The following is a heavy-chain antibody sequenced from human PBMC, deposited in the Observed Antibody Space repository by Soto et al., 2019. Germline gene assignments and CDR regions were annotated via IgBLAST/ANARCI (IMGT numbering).Heavy chain of an antibody. Sequence: GASVKVSCKASGYTFTGYYMHWVRQAPGQGLEWMGWINPNSGGTNYAQKFQGWVTMARDTSISTAYMELSRLRSDDTAVYYCARDYKGATREIYYYYGMDVWGQGTTVTVSS. CDR3: ARDYKGATREIYYYYGMDV. CDR1: GYTFTGYY. D-gene: IGHD1-26*01. CDR2: INPNSGGT. J-gene: IGHJ6*02. V-gene: IGHV1-2*04.